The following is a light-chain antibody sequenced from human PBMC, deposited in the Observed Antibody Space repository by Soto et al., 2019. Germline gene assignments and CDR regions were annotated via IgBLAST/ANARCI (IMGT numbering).Light chain of an antibody. CDR2: GAS. Sequence: EIVLTQPPGTLSLSPGERATLSCRASQSVSSSYLAWYQQKPGQAPRLLVYGASSRAPGIPDRFSGSGSGTDFTLTISRLEPEDFAVYYCQQYGSSRTFGQGTKVDIK. CDR1: QSVSSSY. J-gene: IGKJ1*01. V-gene: IGKV3-20*01. CDR3: QQYGSSRT.